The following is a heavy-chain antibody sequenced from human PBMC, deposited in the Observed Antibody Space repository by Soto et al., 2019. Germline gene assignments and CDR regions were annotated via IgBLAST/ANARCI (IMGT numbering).Heavy chain of an antibody. Sequence: GGSLRLSCAASGFTFSSYSMNWVRQAPGKGLEWVSSISSSSSYIYYADSVKGRFTISRDNAKNSLYLQMNSLRAEDTAVYYCAREANVWWLREAHVHWGQGTLVTVSS. CDR2: ISSSSSYI. J-gene: IGHJ4*02. CDR1: GFTFSSYS. CDR3: AREANVWWLREAHVH. D-gene: IGHD5-12*01. V-gene: IGHV3-21*01.